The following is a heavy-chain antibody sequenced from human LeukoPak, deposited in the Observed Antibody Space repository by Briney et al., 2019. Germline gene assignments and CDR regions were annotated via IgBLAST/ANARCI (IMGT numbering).Heavy chain of an antibody. CDR3: VRGPHYGAYTDYFDY. D-gene: IGHD4-17*01. CDR1: GFTFSRHW. J-gene: IGHJ4*02. V-gene: IGHV3-7*01. CDR2: IKQGGSEN. Sequence: GGSLRLSCAASGFTFSRHWMSWVRQAPGKGLEWVATIKQGGSENYYVDSVKGRFAISRDDANNSLYLQMNGLRVEDTALYYCVRGPHYGAYTDYFDYWGQGTLVTVSS.